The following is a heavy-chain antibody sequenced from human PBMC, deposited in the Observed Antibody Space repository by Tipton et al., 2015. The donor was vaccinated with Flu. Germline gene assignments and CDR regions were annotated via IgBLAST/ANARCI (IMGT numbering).Heavy chain of an antibody. CDR3: VRALDD. V-gene: IGHV3-7*04. CDR1: GSTFTSYW. CDR2: IKQDGSEI. Sequence: GSLRLSCAASGSTFTSYWMHWVRQAPGKGLEWVANIKQDGSEIYYVDSVKGRFTISRDNAQNSLFLQMNSLRAEDTAVYYCVRALDDWGQGTLVTVSS. J-gene: IGHJ4*02.